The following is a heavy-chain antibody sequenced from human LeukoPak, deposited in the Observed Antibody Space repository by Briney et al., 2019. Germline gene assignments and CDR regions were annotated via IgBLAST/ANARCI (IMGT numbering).Heavy chain of an antibody. V-gene: IGHV3-21*01. CDR1: EFTFSRYT. D-gene: IGHD1-26*01. J-gene: IGHJ6*03. CDR3: ARGGPGRSLSIVPERTKYYMDV. CDR2: ISSSSRYI. Sequence: GGSLRLSCAASEFTFSRYTMNWVRQAPGKGLEWVSSISSSSRYIYYADSVKGRFTISRDNAKNSLYLQMNSLRAEDTAMYYCARGGPGRSLSIVPERTKYYMDVWGKGATVTVSS.